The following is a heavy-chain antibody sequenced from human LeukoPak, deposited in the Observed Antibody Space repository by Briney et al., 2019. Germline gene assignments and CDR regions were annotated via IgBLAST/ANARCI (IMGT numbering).Heavy chain of an antibody. J-gene: IGHJ4*02. CDR3: ARGKVGAAGTFVY. Sequence: SQTLSLTCAISGDSVSSNSATWNWIRQSPSRGLEWLGRTYYTSTWYNDYAVSVKSRISINADTSKNQLSLHLNSVTPEDTAVYFCARGKVGAAGTFVYWGQGTLVTVSS. D-gene: IGHD6-13*01. CDR1: GDSVSSNSAT. CDR2: TYYTSTWYN. V-gene: IGHV6-1*01.